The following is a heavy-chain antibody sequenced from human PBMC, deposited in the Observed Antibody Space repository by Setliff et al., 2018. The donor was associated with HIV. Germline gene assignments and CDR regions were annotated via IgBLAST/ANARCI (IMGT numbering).Heavy chain of an antibody. J-gene: IGHJ4*02. D-gene: IGHD2-2*01. CDR2: IYHSGST. Sequence: SETLSLTCSVSGGPITSNTYFWDWIRQAPGMGLEWIGCIYHSGSTHYNPSLKSRVTITVDRSKNQFSLKVTSVTAAATAVYYCAGRWPAMREFDYWGQGTLVTVSS. CDR3: AGRWPAMREFDY. CDR1: GGPITSNTYF. V-gene: IGHV4-39*07.